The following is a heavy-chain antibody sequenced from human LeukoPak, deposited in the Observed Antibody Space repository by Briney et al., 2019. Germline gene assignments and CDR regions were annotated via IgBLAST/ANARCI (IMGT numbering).Heavy chain of an antibody. V-gene: IGHV4-59*08. Sequence: SETLSLTCAVYGGSFSDYSWSWIRQPPGKGLEWIGYIYYSGSTNYNPSLKSRVTISVDTSKNQFSLNLSSVTAADTAVYYCARFRGWPYSSSGNFDYWGQGTLVTVSS. CDR1: GGSFSDYS. CDR2: IYYSGST. CDR3: ARFRGWPYSSSGNFDY. J-gene: IGHJ4*02. D-gene: IGHD6-19*01.